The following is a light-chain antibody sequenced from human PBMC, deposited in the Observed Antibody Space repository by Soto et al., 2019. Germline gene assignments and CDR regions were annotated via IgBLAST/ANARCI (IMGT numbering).Light chain of an antibody. CDR1: QSVSSTY. CDR2: GAS. Sequence: EIVLTQSPGTLSLSPGERATLSCRASQSVSSTYLAWYQQKPGQAPRLLIYGASSRATGILDRFSGSGSGTDFTLTISGLEPEDFAVYFCQQYGGSPPVTFGGGTRVEIK. V-gene: IGKV3-20*01. CDR3: QQYGGSPPVT. J-gene: IGKJ4*01.